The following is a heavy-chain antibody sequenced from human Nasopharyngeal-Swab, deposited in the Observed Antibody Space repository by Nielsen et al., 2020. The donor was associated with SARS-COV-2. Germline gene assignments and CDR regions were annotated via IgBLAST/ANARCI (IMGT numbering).Heavy chain of an antibody. V-gene: IGHV3-33*06. CDR2: IWYDGSNK. D-gene: IGHD2-2*01. CDR1: GFTFSSYG. CDR3: AKDLNSEGYCSSTSCYVLDYYGMDV. Sequence: GESLKISCAASGFTFSSYGMHWVRQAPGKGLEWVAVIWYDGSNKYYADSVKGRFTISRDNSKNTLYPQMNSLRAEDTTVYYCAKDLNSEGYCSSTSCYVLDYYGMDVWGQGTTVTVSS. J-gene: IGHJ6*02.